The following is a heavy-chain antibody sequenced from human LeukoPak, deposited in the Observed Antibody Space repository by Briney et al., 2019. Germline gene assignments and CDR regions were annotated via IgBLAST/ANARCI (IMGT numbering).Heavy chain of an antibody. Sequence: SVKVSCKASGGTFSSYAISWVRQAPGQGLEWMGRIIPILGIANYAQKFQGRVTITADKSTSTAYMELSSLRSEDTAVYYCAREGSSGWTRRGLTDYFDYWGQGTLVTVSS. CDR1: GGTFSSYA. D-gene: IGHD6-19*01. CDR2: IIPILGIA. V-gene: IGHV1-69*04. CDR3: AREGSSGWTRRGLTDYFDY. J-gene: IGHJ4*02.